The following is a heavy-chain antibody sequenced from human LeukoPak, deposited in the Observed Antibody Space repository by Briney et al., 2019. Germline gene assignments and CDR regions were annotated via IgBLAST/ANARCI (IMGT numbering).Heavy chain of an antibody. D-gene: IGHD2-2*01. Sequence: SETLSLTCTVSGGSISSGGYYWSWIRQHPGKGLEWIGYIYYSGSTYYNPSLKSRVTISVDTSKNQFSLKLSSVTAADTAVYYWARGASYCSSTSCYLRGYSNYYFDYWGQGTLVTVSS. J-gene: IGHJ4*02. CDR3: ARGASYCSSTSCYLRGYSNYYFDY. V-gene: IGHV4-31*03. CDR1: GGSISSGGYY. CDR2: IYYSGST.